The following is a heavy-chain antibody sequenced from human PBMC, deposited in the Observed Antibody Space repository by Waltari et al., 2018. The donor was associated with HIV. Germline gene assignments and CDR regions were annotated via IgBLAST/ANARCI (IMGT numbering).Heavy chain of an antibody. J-gene: IGHJ4*02. D-gene: IGHD2-15*01. V-gene: IGHV3-48*01. CDR2: ISSSGDTM. CDR1: GFAFTTYS. Sequence: EVQLVESGGSLVQPGGSLRLSCTASGFAFTTYSFNWVRQPPGKGLEWISYISSSGDTMYYADSVQGRFTISRDNAKNSLYLQMNSLRPEDTAVYYCASPAQAEGYWGQGTLVTVSS. CDR3: ASPAQAEGY.